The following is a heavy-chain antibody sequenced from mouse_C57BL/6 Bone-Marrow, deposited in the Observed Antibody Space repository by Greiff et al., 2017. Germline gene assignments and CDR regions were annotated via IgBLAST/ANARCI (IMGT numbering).Heavy chain of an antibody. CDR1: GYSFTDYN. J-gene: IGHJ3*01. Sequence: EVQLVESGPELVKPGASVKISCKASGYSFTDYNMNWVKQSNGKSLEWIGVINPNYGTTSYNQKFKGKATLTVDQSSSTAYMQLNSLTSEDSAVYYCARGRAYYSNYGRGLFAYGGQGTLVTVSA. D-gene: IGHD2-5*01. CDR3: ARGRAYYSNYGRGLFAY. CDR2: INPNYGTT. V-gene: IGHV1-39*01.